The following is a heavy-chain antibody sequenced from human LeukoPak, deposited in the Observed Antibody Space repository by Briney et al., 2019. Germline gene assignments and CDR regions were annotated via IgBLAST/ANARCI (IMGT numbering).Heavy chain of an antibody. D-gene: IGHD6-13*01. CDR1: GFTLRRLW. Sequence: QPGVSLRLSCAASGFTLRRLWMSWVRQAPGKGLVWVANIKYDGSEIYYVDSVKGRFTISRDIAKNSLNLQMNGLRAEDTAVYYCARDRAAAGLFFDYWGQGTLVTVSS. V-gene: IGHV3-7*01. CDR3: ARDRAAAGLFFDY. CDR2: IKYDGSEI. J-gene: IGHJ4*02.